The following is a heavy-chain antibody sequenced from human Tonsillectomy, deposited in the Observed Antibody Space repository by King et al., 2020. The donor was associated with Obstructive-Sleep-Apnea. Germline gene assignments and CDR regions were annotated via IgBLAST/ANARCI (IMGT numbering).Heavy chain of an antibody. CDR2: IIPILGIT. D-gene: IGHD3-3*01. V-gene: IGHV1-69*04. J-gene: IGHJ6*02. CDR3: ARGRRPVSRFLEGEDYHYHYGMDV. Sequence: QLVQSGAEVKKPGSSVKVSCKASGGTFSSYGISWVRQAPGQGLEWMGGIIPILGITNHAQKFQGRVTITADKSTSTAYMELSSLRSEDTAVYYCARGRRPVSRFLEGEDYHYHYGMDVWGQGTTVTVSS. CDR1: GGTFSSYG.